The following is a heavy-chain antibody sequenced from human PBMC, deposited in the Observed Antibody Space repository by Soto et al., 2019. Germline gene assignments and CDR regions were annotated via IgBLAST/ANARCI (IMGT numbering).Heavy chain of an antibody. CDR3: AKDGSPWLVGLFDY. J-gene: IGHJ4*02. CDR2: ISGGGGSI. D-gene: IGHD6-19*01. V-gene: IGHV3-23*01. CDR1: GFTFSSYA. Sequence: GGSLRLSCAASGFTFSSYAMSWVRQAPAKGLEWVSGISGGGGSIYYADAVKGRFTISRDKSKNTLHLQMNSLRAEDTAIYYCAKDGSPWLVGLFDYWGQGTLVTVSS.